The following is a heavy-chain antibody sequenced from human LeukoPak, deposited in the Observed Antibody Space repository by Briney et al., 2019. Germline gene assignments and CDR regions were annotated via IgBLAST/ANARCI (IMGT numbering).Heavy chain of an antibody. CDR3: ATPLLDYYDSSGQLYYFDY. CDR2: IYYSGST. J-gene: IGHJ4*02. D-gene: IGHD3-22*01. V-gene: IGHV4-39*01. CDR1: GGSISSSSHY. Sequence: PSETLSLTCTVSGGSISSSSHYWGWIRQPPGKGLEWIGSIYYSGSTYYNPSLKSRVTISVDTSKNQFSLKLSSVTAADTAVYYCATPLLDYYDSSGQLYYFDYWGQGTLVTVSS.